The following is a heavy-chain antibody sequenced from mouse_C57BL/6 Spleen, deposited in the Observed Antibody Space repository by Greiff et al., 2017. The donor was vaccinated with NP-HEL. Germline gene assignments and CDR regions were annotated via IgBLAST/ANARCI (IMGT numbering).Heavy chain of an antibody. CDR1: GFTFTDYY. D-gene: IGHD1-1*01. CDR3: ARDNDGSSYEYFDV. V-gene: IGHV7-3*01. CDR2: IRYKANGYTT. J-gene: IGHJ1*03. Sequence: DVKLVESGGGLVQPGGSLSLSCAASGFTFTDYYMSWVRQPPGKALEWLGFIRYKANGYTTEYSSSVKGRFTISRDNSQSILYLQMHALRAEDSATYYCARDNDGSSYEYFDVWGTGTTVTVSS.